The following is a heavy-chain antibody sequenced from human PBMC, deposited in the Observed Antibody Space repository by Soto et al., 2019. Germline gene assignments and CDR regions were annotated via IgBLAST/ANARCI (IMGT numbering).Heavy chain of an antibody. J-gene: IGHJ3*01. CDR1: GGTFSSYA. Sequence: QVQLVQSGAEVKKPGSSVKVSCKASGGTFSSYAISWVRQAPGQGLEWLGGIIPIFGTANHAQKFQGRVTITADKSTSTAYMELSSLRSEDTAVYYCARPPRIAVAGSDAFDLWGQGTMVTVSS. V-gene: IGHV1-69*06. CDR3: ARPPRIAVAGSDAFDL. D-gene: IGHD6-19*01. CDR2: IIPIFGTA.